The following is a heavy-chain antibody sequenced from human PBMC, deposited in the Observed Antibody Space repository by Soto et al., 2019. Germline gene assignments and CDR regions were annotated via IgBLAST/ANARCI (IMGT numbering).Heavy chain of an antibody. J-gene: IGHJ3*02. Sequence: PGGSLRLSCTASGFTFGDFHMSWFRQAPGKGLEWISFTTIKAHGGTTYYAASVKGRFTISRDDSASIAYLQMNSLKTEDTAVYFCTRAISPGTRAFDIWGQGTMVTV. D-gene: IGHD1-26*01. CDR3: TRAISPGTRAFDI. V-gene: IGHV3-49*03. CDR2: TTIKAHGGTT. CDR1: GFTFGDFH.